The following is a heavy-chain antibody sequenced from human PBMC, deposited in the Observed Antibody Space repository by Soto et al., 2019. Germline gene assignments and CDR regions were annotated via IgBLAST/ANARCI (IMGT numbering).Heavy chain of an antibody. J-gene: IGHJ4*02. CDR3: AFLDTSLDFDF. CDR2: IDPSNSYT. V-gene: IGHV5-10-1*01. D-gene: IGHD3-3*02. Sequence: GESLKISCKGSGYSFTSYWISWVRQIPGKGLEWMGRIDPSNSYTHYSPSFHGHVTISADNSISTAYLQWSNLRASDTAIYYCAFLDTSLDFDFWGQGTLVTVSS. CDR1: GYSFTSYW.